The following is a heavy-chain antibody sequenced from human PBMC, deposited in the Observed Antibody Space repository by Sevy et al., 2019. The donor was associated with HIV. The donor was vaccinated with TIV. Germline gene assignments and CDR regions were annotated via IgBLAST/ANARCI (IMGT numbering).Heavy chain of an antibody. Sequence: GGSLRLSCAASGFTFSNYGMHWVRQAPGKGLEWVAVIWNDGSNKYYADTVKGGFTISRDNSKKTLYLQMNSLRVEDMAVYFCARGGDFNDRSAKRDFDYWGQGTLVTVSS. D-gene: IGHD3-22*01. CDR2: IWNDGSNK. J-gene: IGHJ4*02. V-gene: IGHV3-33*01. CDR1: GFTFSNYG. CDR3: ARGGDFNDRSAKRDFDY.